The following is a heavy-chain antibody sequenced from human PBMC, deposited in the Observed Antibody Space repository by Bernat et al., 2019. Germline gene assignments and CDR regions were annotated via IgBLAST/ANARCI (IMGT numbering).Heavy chain of an antibody. V-gene: IGHV3-23*01. CDR3: AKCPIRPTEFDY. CDR1: GFTFSSYA. CDR2: ISGSGGST. J-gene: IGHJ4*02. Sequence: EVQLLESGGGLVQPGGSLRLSCAASGFTFSSYAMSWVRQAPGKGLEWVSAISGSGGSTSSADSVKGRFTISRDNSKNTLYLQMNSLRAEDTAVYYCAKCPIRPTEFDYWGQGTLVTVSS.